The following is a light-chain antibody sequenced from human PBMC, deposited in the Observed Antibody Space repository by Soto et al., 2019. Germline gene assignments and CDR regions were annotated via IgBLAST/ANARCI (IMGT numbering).Light chain of an antibody. Sequence: QSVLTQPRSVSGSPGQSVTISCTGTSSDIGGYNYVSWYQQHPGKAPKLMIYDVSKRPSGVPDRFSGSKSGNTASLTISGLQADDEDDYYCCSYAGSYTEVFGGGTKLTVL. CDR1: SSDIGGYNY. V-gene: IGLV2-11*01. J-gene: IGLJ2*01. CDR3: CSYAGSYTEV. CDR2: DVS.